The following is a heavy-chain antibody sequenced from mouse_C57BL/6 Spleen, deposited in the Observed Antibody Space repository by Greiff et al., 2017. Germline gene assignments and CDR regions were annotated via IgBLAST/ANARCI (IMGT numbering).Heavy chain of an antibody. CDR1: GYTFTSYG. CDR3: AREVIYYGNYDAMDY. Sequence: VQLQESGAELVRPGSSVKLSCKASGYTFTSYGMDWVKQRPGQGLEWIGNIYPSDSETHYNQKFKDKATLTVDKSSTTAYMQLSSLTSEDSAVYYCAREVIYYGNYDAMDYWGQGTSVTVSS. CDR2: IYPSDSET. V-gene: IGHV1-61*01. J-gene: IGHJ4*01. D-gene: IGHD2-1*01.